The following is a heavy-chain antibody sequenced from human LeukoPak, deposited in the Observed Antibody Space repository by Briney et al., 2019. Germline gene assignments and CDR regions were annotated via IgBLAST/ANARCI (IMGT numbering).Heavy chain of an antibody. J-gene: IGHJ4*02. CDR3: ARATIAVAGIDY. D-gene: IGHD6-19*01. CDR1: GYNFTTKW. V-gene: IGHV5-51*01. Sequence: GESLKISCQGSGYNFTTKWIAWVRQMSGKGLEWMGIIYPGDSDTIYSPSFKGQVTISADKSISTAYLQWSSLKASDTAMYYCARATIAVAGIDYWGQGTLVTVSS. CDR2: IYPGDSDT.